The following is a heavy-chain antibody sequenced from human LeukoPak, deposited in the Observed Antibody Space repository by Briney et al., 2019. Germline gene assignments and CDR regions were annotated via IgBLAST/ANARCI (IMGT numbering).Heavy chain of an antibody. D-gene: IGHD3-3*01. CDR2: IESSTDGGTT. V-gene: IGHV3-15*04. Sequence: GGSLRLSCAASGPTFRNAFMNWVRQAPGKGLEWVGRIESSTDGGTTDYAAPVKGRFTMSRDDSKNTLYLQMNNVKTEDTGVDYCTTSPGITVFGVVTDYWGQGTLVIVSS. CDR1: GPTFRNAF. J-gene: IGHJ4*02. CDR3: TTSPGITVFGVVTDY.